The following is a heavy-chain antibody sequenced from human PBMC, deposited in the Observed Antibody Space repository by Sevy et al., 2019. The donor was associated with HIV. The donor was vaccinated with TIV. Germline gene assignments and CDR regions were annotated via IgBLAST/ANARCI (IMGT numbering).Heavy chain of an antibody. CDR3: AAPPFFHDFASNWFDP. Sequence: SETLSLTCTVSGGSISSSRYYWGWIRQPPGKGLEWIGSFYYSGSTYYNPSLRSRVTISVDTSKNQFSLKLTSVTAADTAVDYCAAPPFFHDFASNWFDPWAREPWSPSPQ. D-gene: IGHD3-3*01. CDR2: FYYSGST. CDR1: GGSISSSRYY. V-gene: IGHV4-39*01. J-gene: IGHJ5*02.